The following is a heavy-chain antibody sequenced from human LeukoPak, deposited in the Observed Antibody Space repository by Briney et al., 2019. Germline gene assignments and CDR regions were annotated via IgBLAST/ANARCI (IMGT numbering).Heavy chain of an antibody. J-gene: IGHJ4*02. V-gene: IGHV1-2*06. CDR3: ARVAGVQQGDY. CDR2: INPHSGDT. Sequence: ASVKVSRKASGYIFTGYYIHWVRQAPGQGLEWMGRINPHSGDTSYAQKFQGRVTMTRDTSISTAYTELSRLRSDDTAVYYCARVAGVQQGDYWGQGTLVTVSS. D-gene: IGHD6-13*01. CDR1: GYIFTGYY.